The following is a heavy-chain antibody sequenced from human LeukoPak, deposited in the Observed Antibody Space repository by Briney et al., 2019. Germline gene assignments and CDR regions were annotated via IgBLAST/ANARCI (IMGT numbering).Heavy chain of an antibody. CDR3: ARGPYGDDAFDI. CDR1: GYTFTGYY. Sequence: ASVKVSCKAFGYTFTGYYMHWVRQAPGQGLEWMGWINPNSGGTNYAQKFQGRVTMTRDTSISTAYVELSRLRSDDTAVYYCARGPYGDDAFDIWGQGAMVTVSS. D-gene: IGHD4-17*01. J-gene: IGHJ3*02. CDR2: INPNSGGT. V-gene: IGHV1-2*02.